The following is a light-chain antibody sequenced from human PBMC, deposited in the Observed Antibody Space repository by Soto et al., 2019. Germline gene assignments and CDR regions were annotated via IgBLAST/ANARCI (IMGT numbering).Light chain of an antibody. Sequence: DIQLTQSPSFLSASVGDRVTITCRASQGISSYLAWYQQKPGKAPKLLIYAASTLQSGVPSRFXGSGSGTEFTLTISSLQPEDFATYYCQQLNSYPRFTFGPGTKVDIK. J-gene: IGKJ3*01. CDR2: AAS. CDR1: QGISSY. CDR3: QQLNSYPRFT. V-gene: IGKV1-9*01.